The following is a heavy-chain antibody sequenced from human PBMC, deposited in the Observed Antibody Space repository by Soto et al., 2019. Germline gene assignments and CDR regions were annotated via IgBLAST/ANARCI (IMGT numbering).Heavy chain of an antibody. V-gene: IGHV3-21*06. J-gene: IGHJ4*02. CDR2: ISSTTNYI. CDR1: GFTFTRCS. Sequence: GGSLRLSCAASGFTFTRCSMNWVRQAPGKGLEWVSSISSTTNYIYYGDSMKGRFTISRDNAKNSLYLEMNSLRAEDTAVYYCARESEDLTSNFDYWGQGTLVTVS. CDR3: ARESEDLTSNFDY.